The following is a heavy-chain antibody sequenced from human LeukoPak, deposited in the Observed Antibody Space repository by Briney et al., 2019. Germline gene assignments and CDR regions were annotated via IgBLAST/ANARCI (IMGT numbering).Heavy chain of an antibody. J-gene: IGHJ4*02. D-gene: IGHD5-24*01. Sequence: SETLSLTRTVSGVSISSGDYYWSWIRQPPGKGLEWIGYIYYSGSTYYNASLKSRVTISVDTSKNQFSLKLSSVTAADTAAYYCARGSRWLQFYWGQGTLVTVSS. V-gene: IGHV4-30-4*01. CDR2: IYYSGST. CDR3: ARGSRWLQFY. CDR1: GVSISSGDYY.